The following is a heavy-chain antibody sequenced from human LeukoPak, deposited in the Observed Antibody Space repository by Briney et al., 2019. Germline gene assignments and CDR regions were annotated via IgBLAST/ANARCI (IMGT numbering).Heavy chain of an antibody. CDR1: GFTFSSYA. Sequence: GGSLRLSCAASGFTFSSYAMNWVRQAPGKGLEWVSAISGSGGSTYYANSVKGRFTISRDNSKNTLYLQMNSLRAEDTAVYYCAKDPRYCSSTSCYGPYYFDYWGQGTLVTVSS. J-gene: IGHJ4*02. CDR2: ISGSGGST. D-gene: IGHD2-2*01. V-gene: IGHV3-23*01. CDR3: AKDPRYCSSTSCYGPYYFDY.